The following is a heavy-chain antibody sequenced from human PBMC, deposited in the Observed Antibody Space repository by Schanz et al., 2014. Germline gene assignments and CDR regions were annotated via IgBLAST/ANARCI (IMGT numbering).Heavy chain of an antibody. Sequence: QVQLVESGGGVVRPGRSLRLSCAASGFTFNNYGMHWVRQAPGKGLEWVAVIWYDGTERYYADSVKGRFPISRDNSKNTLYLQMNSLRAEDTAVYYCAKGSMAARPLLPTDYYFYGTDIWGQGTTVTVSS. V-gene: IGHV3-33*06. J-gene: IGHJ6*02. CDR1: GFTFNNYG. CDR3: AKGSMAARPLLPTDYYFYGTDI. D-gene: IGHD6-6*01. CDR2: IWYDGTER.